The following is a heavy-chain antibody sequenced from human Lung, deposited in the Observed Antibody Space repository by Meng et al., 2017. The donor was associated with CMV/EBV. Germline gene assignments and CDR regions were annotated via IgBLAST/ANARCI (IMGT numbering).Heavy chain of an antibody. CDR3: ARGPTVTRFAY. V-gene: IGHV1-2*02. Sequence: ASVKVSCKGSGYSFTGGYYMHWVRQAPGQGLEWMGWINTKRGGPNYGEKFQGRVTMTRDTSSSTVYMEVSRLRPDDTAVYYCARGPTVTRFAYWGQGKVVNVAS. CDR1: GYSFTGGYY. CDR2: INTKRGGP. J-gene: IGHJ4*02. D-gene: IGHD4-11*01.